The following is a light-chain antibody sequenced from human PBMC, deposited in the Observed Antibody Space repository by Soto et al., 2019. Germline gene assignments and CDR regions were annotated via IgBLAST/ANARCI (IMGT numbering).Light chain of an antibody. CDR2: DVF. J-gene: IGLJ2*01. Sequence: QSALTQPASVTGSPGQSITLSCAGTGSDIGGYKYVSWYQQHPGKAPQLMIYDVFNRPPWVSDRFSGSKSGNTASLTISGLQAEDEADYYCSSYTSTNNVKFGGGTKVTVL. CDR3: SSYTSTNNVK. V-gene: IGLV2-14*01. CDR1: GSDIGGYKY.